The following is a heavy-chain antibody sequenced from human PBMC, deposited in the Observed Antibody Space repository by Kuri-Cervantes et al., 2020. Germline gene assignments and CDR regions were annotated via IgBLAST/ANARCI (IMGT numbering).Heavy chain of an antibody. Sequence: GGSLRLSCAASGFTFSTYAMSWVRQAPGKGLEWVSGISGSSDNIYYADSVKGRFTISRDSSKNTLCLQMNSLRAEDTAVYYCAKDHFGNSKLFDSWGQGTLVTVSS. CDR1: GFTFSTYA. J-gene: IGHJ4*02. CDR3: AKDHFGNSKLFDS. CDR2: ISGSSDNI. D-gene: IGHD1-1*01. V-gene: IGHV3-23*01.